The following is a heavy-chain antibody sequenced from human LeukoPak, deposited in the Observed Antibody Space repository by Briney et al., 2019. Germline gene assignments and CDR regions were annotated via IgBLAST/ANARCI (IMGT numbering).Heavy chain of an antibody. J-gene: IGHJ4*02. Sequence: MSSETLSLTCTVSGGSISSSSYYWGWIRQPPGKGLEWIGSIYYSGSTYYNPSLKSRVTISVDTSKNQFSLKLSSVTAADTAVYYCARHPPGVYDILTGYTYRYLFDYWGQGTLVTVSS. V-gene: IGHV4-39*01. CDR3: ARHPPGVYDILTGYTYRYLFDY. CDR2: IYYSGST. CDR1: GGSISSSSYY. D-gene: IGHD3-9*01.